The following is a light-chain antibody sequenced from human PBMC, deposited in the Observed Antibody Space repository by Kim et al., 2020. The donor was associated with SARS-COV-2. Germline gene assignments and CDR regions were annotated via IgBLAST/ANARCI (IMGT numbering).Light chain of an antibody. CDR3: QQSNNSPLT. V-gene: IGKV1-39*01. CDR2: RAS. CDR1: QTISTY. J-gene: IGKJ4*01. Sequence: ASVGDRVTITCRASQTISTYLNWYQHKSGIAPKLLIYRASTLQSGVPSRFRGSGSGTDFTLTITNLQPDDFATYFCQQSNNSPLTFVGGTKVDIK.